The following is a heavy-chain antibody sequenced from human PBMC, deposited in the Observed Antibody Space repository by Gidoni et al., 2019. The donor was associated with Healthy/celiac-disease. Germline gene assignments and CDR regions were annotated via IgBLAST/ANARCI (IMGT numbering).Heavy chain of an antibody. CDR3: ARLDYSSSWYMVESYYYYGMDV. CDR2: IIPILGIA. Sequence: QVQLVQSGAEVKTPGSSVKVSCKASGGTFSSSAISWVRQAPGQGLEWMGRIIPILGIANYAQKFQGRVTITADKSTSTAYMELSSLRSEDTAVYYCARLDYSSSWYMVESYYYYGMDVWGQGTTVTVSS. V-gene: IGHV1-69*04. CDR1: GGTFSSSA. D-gene: IGHD6-13*01. J-gene: IGHJ6*02.